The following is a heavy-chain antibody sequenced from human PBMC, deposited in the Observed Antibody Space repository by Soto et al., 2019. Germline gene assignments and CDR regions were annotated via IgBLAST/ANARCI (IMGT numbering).Heavy chain of an antibody. CDR3: AAGGGSGTYSYYYYDMDV. Sequence: ASVKVSCKASGFTFTNSAVQWVRQPRGQRLEWIGWIVVGSGNTNYAQKFQERVTITRDMSTSTAYMELSSLKSEDTAVYYCAAGGGSGTYSYYYYDMDVWGQGTTVTVSS. V-gene: IGHV1-58*01. CDR1: GFTFTNSA. CDR2: IVVGSGNT. D-gene: IGHD1-26*01. J-gene: IGHJ6*02.